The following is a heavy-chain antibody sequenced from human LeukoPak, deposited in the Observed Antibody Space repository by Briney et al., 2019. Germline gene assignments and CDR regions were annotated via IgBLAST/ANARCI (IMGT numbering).Heavy chain of an antibody. V-gene: IGHV5-10-1*01. CDR2: IDPSDSYT. CDR3: ARGNWNDAEPYNWFDP. CDR1: GYSFTSYW. Sequence: GESLRISCKGSGYSFTSYWISWVRQMPGKGLEWMGRIDPSDSYTNYSPSFQGHVTISADKSISTAYLQWRSLKTSDTAMYYCARGNWNDAEPYNWFDPWGQGTLVTVSS. J-gene: IGHJ5*02. D-gene: IGHD1-1*01.